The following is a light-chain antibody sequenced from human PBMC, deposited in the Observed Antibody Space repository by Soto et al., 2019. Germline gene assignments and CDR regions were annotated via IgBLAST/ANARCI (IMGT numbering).Light chain of an antibody. CDR1: ESVSSN. V-gene: IGKV3-15*01. CDR3: QQYNKWRT. Sequence: EIVMTQSPATLSVSPGERATLSCRASESVSSNLAWYQQKPGQAPRLLIYGASTRATGIPARISGSGSGTEVTLTISSLQSEDFAFYYCQQYNKWRTFGQWTKVEVK. CDR2: GAS. J-gene: IGKJ1*01.